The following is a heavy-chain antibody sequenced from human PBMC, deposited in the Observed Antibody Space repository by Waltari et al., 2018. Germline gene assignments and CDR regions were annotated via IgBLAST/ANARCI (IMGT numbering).Heavy chain of an antibody. J-gene: IGHJ6*02. CDR1: GFTVSSNY. CDR2: IYGGGRT. CDR3: ARDTDYGGNSGLGRGMDV. V-gene: IGHV3-53*01. Sequence: EVQLVESGGGLIQPGGSLRLSCAASGFTVSSNYMSWVRQAPGKGLGWVSVIYGGGRTYYADSVKGRFTISRDNSKNTLYLQMNSLRAEDTAVYYCARDTDYGGNSGLGRGMDVWGQGTTVTVSS. D-gene: IGHD4-17*01.